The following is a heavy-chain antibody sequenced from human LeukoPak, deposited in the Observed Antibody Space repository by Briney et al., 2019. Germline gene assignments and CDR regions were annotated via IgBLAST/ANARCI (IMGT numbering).Heavy chain of an antibody. J-gene: IGHJ4*02. D-gene: IGHD3-3*01. CDR3: ARVTSPRFLEWLLIDY. V-gene: IGHV1-69*06. CDR2: IIPIFGTA. CDR1: GYTFTGYY. Sequence: SVKVSCKASGYTFTGYYMHWVRQAPGQGLEWMGGIIPIFGTANYAQKFQGRVTITADKSTSTAYMELSSLRSEDTAVYYCARVTSPRFLEWLLIDYWGQGTLVTVSS.